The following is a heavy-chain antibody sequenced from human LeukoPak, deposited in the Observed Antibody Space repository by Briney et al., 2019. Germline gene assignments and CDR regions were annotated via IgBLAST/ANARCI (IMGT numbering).Heavy chain of an antibody. CDR3: ATGRVGATFDA. J-gene: IGHJ5*02. CDR1: GGSISSGDYY. Sequence: SETLSLTCTVSGGSISSGDYYWSWIRQPPGKGLEWLGYISYSVDSYYNPSLKSRLTISIDTSKNQFSLKLSSVTAADTAVYYCATGRVGATFDAWGQGTQVTVSS. CDR2: ISYSVDS. V-gene: IGHV4-30-4*01. D-gene: IGHD1-26*01.